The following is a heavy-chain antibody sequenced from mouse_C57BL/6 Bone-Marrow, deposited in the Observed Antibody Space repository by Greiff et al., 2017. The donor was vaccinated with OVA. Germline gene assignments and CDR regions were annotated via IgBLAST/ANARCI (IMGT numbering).Heavy chain of an antibody. CDR1: GYTFTSYS. Sequence: QVQLQQPGAELVIPGASVKLSCTASGYTFTSYSMHWVKQRPGHGLALIGEIDPSGSYTNYNQKFKGKSTLTVDKSSSTAYMQLSSLTSEDSAVYYCARLVYYYGSTSYYFDYWGQGTTLTVSS. CDR2: IDPSGSYT. J-gene: IGHJ2*01. V-gene: IGHV1-69*01. CDR3: ARLVYYYGSTSYYFDY. D-gene: IGHD1-1*01.